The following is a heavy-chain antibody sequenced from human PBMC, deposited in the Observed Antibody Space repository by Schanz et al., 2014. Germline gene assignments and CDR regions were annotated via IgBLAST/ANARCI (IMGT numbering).Heavy chain of an antibody. D-gene: IGHD1-26*01. V-gene: IGHV3-30*04. CDR1: GFTFSGYA. CDR2: ISYDGSNK. J-gene: IGHJ6*02. Sequence: QVQLVESGGGVVQPGRSLRLSCAASGFTFSGYALHWVRQAPGKGLEWVTVISYDGSNKYYADSVKGRFTTSRDNSKNTMYLQMNSLRAEDTAVYYCVKDLQRELLRDDHYYGMDVWGQGTTVTVSS. CDR3: VKDLQRELLRDDHYYGMDV.